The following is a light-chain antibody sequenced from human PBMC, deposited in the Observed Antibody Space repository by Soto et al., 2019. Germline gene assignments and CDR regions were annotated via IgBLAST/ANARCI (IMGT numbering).Light chain of an antibody. CDR3: QQSYSTGYT. CDR1: QSISSY. J-gene: IGKJ2*01. CDR2: AAS. Sequence: DIQMTQCPSSLSASVGDRVTITCRASQSISSYLNWYQQKPGKAPKLLIYAASSLQSGVPSRFSGSGSGTDFTLTISSLQPEDFATYYCQQSYSTGYTFGQATKLEIK. V-gene: IGKV1-39*01.